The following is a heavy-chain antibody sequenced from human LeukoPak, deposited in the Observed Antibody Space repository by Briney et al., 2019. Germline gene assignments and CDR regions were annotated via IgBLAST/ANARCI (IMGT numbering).Heavy chain of an antibody. CDR2: IRYHGSNK. CDR3: AKRDGGNRFVY. D-gene: IGHD4-23*01. Sequence: GGSLRLSHAASGLTFSSYGTHCARQASTKGLEGVAFIRYHGSNKYYADSVKDRFTISRDNSKNTLYLQMHSRRAEDTAVYYCAKRDGGNRFVYWGQGTLVTVSS. J-gene: IGHJ4*02. V-gene: IGHV3-30*02. CDR1: GLTFSSYG.